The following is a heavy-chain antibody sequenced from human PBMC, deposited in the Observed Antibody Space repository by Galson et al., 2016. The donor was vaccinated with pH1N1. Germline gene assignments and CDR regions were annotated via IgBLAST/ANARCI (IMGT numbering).Heavy chain of an antibody. CDR1: GFTFRDYL. CDR2: IKQDGSEK. CDR3: GRDHDYGDSDPSHYYNGMDV. Sequence: SLRLSCAASGFTFRDYLMSWARQAPGKGLEWVANIKQDGSEKYYVDSVKGRFTISRDNAKSSLYLQMLRLRAEHTAVYYFGRDHDYGDSDPSHYYNGMDVWGQGTTVTVSS. J-gene: IGHJ6*02. V-gene: IGHV3-7*01. D-gene: IGHD4-17*01.